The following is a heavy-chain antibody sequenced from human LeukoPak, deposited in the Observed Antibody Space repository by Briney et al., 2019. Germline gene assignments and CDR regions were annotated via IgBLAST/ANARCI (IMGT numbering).Heavy chain of an antibody. CDR1: GYTSTGYY. CDR3: ARGRYCSGGSCYNNWFDP. V-gene: IGHV1-2*02. Sequence: ASVKVSCKASGYTSTGYYMHWVRQAPGQGLEWMGWINPNSGGTNYAQKFQGRVTMTRDTSISTAYMELSRLRSDDTAVYYCARGRYCSGGSCYNNWFDPWGQGTLVTVSS. D-gene: IGHD2-15*01. CDR2: INPNSGGT. J-gene: IGHJ5*02.